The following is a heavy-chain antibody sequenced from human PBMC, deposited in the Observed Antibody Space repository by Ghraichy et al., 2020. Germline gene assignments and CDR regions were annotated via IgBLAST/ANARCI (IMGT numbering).Heavy chain of an antibody. CDR3: TRDPYYYDSSGYLRSL. V-gene: IGHV3-49*03. J-gene: IGHJ4*02. CDR1: GFTFGDYA. Sequence: GGSLRLSCTASGFTFGDYAMSWFRQAPGKGLEWVGFIRSKAYGGTTEYAASVKGRFTISRDDSKSIAYLQMNSLKTEDTAVYYCTRDPYYYDSSGYLRSLWGQGTLVTVSS. CDR2: IRSKAYGGTT. D-gene: IGHD3-22*01.